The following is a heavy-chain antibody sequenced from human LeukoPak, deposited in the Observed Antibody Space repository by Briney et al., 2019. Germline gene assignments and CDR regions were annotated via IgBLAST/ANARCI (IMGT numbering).Heavy chain of an antibody. CDR3: AKDANYYDSSGYLIPFDY. Sequence: PGGSRRLSCSASGFTFSRFAMTWVSQHPGRGVEWVSSISGNGHQTYYADSVKGRFSVSRDNSKNILYLQMDSLRADDSALYYCAKDANYYDSSGYLIPFDYWGQGTLVTVSS. CDR2: ISGNGHQT. CDR1: GFTFSRFA. D-gene: IGHD3-22*01. J-gene: IGHJ4*02. V-gene: IGHV3-23*01.